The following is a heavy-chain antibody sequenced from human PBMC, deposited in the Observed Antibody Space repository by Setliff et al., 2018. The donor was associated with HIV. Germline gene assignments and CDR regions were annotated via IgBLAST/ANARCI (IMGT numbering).Heavy chain of an antibody. D-gene: IGHD6-13*01. CDR2: IGTSASNI. CDR3: ARGGSNSWSPFDY. CDR1: GFTFSSYE. Sequence: GGSLRLPCAASGFTFSSYEMNWVCQGPGKGLEWVSYIGTSASNIYYADSVKGRFTISRDNAKNALYLQMNSLRAEDTAVYYCARGGSNSWSPFDYWGQGTLVTVSS. V-gene: IGHV3-48*03. J-gene: IGHJ4*02.